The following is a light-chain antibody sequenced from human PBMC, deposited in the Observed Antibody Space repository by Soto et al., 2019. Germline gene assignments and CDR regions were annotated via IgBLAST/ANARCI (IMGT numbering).Light chain of an antibody. Sequence: QPVLTQPASVSGSPGQSITISCTGTHSDIDNYNYVSWYQPLPGKAPKLMIYDVGSRPSGVSSRFSGSKSGNTASLAISGLQAEDEADYYCNSYREDHPRFYVFGNGTKVTVL. CDR2: DVG. CDR1: HSDIDNYNY. CDR3: NSYREDHPRFYV. V-gene: IGLV2-14*03. J-gene: IGLJ1*01.